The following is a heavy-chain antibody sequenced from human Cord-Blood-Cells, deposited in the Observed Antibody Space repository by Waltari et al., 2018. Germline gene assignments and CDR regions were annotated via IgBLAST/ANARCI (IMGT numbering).Heavy chain of an antibody. CDR2: FDPEDCET. CDR3: AICPEGLLLLYFQH. D-gene: IGHD3-3*01. V-gene: IGHV1-24*01. Sequence: QVQLVQSGAEVKKPGASVKVSCKVSGYTLTELSMHWVRQAPGKGLEWMGGFDPEDCETTYAQKFQGRVTRTEDTSTDTAYMGLSSLRSEDTAVYYCAICPEGLLLLYFQHWGQGTLVTVSS. CDR1: GYTLTELS. J-gene: IGHJ1*01.